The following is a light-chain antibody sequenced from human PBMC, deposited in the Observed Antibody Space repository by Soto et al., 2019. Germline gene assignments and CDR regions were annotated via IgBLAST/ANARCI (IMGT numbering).Light chain of an antibody. Sequence: EIVLTQSPGTLSLSPGERATLSCRASQSVYRNFLAWYQQKPGQAPRLLIYGASSRATGIRDRFSGSGSGTDFSLIISRLEPEDFAVYYCQQYGSSPSTFGPGTKVHIK. V-gene: IGKV3-20*01. CDR1: QSVYRNF. J-gene: IGKJ3*01. CDR3: QQYGSSPST. CDR2: GAS.